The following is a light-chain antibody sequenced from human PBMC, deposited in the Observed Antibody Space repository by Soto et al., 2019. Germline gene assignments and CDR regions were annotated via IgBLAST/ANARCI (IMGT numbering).Light chain of an antibody. CDR1: QSISNY. J-gene: IGKJ5*01. V-gene: IGKV1-39*01. CDR2: AAY. Sequence: QLTQSPSSLSASVGDRVIITCRASQSISNYLNWYQQKPGKAHKLLIFAAYSLQSGVQSRFSGSGSGTNFTLTIRSLQPEDFAAYYCQQSYSAPITFGQGTRLEIK. CDR3: QQSYSAPIT.